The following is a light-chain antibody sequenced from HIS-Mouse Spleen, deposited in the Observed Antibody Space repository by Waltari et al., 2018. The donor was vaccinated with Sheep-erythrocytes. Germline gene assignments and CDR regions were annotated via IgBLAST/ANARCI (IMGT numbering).Light chain of an antibody. CDR1: QSNSSY. CDR2: AAS. Sequence: DIQMTQSPSSLSASVGDRVTIPCRASQSNSSYLNWYQQKPGKAPKLLIYAASSLQSGVPSRFSGSGSGTDFTLTISSVQPEDFATYYCQQSYSTPYTFGQGTKVAIK. V-gene: IGKV1-39*01. CDR3: QQSYSTPYT. J-gene: IGKJ2*01.